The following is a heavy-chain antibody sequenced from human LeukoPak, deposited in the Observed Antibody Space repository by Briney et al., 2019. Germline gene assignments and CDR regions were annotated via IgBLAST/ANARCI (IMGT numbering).Heavy chain of an antibody. D-gene: IGHD4-23*01. CDR3: ARVGDYGGSFDY. V-gene: IGHV1-69*01. CDR1: GGTFSSYA. Sequence: GSSVKVSCKASGGTFSSYAISWVRQAPGQGLEWMGGIIPIFGTANYAQEFQGRVTITADESTSTAYMELSSLRSEDTAVYYCARVGDYGGSFDYWGQGTLVTVSS. J-gene: IGHJ4*02. CDR2: IIPIFGTA.